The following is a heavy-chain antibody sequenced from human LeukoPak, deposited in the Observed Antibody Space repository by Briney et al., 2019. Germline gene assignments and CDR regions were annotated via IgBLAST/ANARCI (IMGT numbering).Heavy chain of an antibody. J-gene: IGHJ4*02. V-gene: IGHV4-34*01. Sequence: SETLSLTCAVYGGSFSGHHWAWIRQPPGKGLEWIGEINHSGNTNYNPSLKSRVTISADTSKNQFSLKLSSVTAADTAVYYCARDGYGDGMDYWGQGTLVTVSS. D-gene: IGHD4-17*01. CDR2: INHSGNT. CDR1: GGSFSGHH. CDR3: ARDGYGDGMDY.